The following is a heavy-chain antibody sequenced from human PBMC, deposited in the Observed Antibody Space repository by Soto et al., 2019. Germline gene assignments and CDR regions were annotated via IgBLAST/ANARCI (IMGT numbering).Heavy chain of an antibody. CDR3: ARDRGLGSGWYGWFDP. J-gene: IGHJ5*02. CDR2: IYYSEST. D-gene: IGHD6-19*01. CDR1: GGSIISYF. V-gene: IGHV4-59*01. Sequence: SETLSLTCTASGGSIISYFWSWIRQPPWKGLEWIGYIYYSESTNYNPSLKSRVTISVDTSKNQFSLKLSSVTAADTAVYYCARDRGLGSGWYGWFDPWGQGTLVTVS.